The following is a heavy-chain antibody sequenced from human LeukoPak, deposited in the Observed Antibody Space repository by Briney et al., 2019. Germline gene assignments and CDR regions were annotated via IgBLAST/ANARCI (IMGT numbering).Heavy chain of an antibody. V-gene: IGHV1-18*04. Sequence: GASVKVSCKASGYTFTSYGISWVRQAPGQGLEWMGWISAYNGNTNYAQKLQGRVTMTTDTSTSTAYMELRSLRSEDTAVYYCARVPDYGEISHEYFQHWGQGTLVTVSS. J-gene: IGHJ1*01. CDR1: GYTFTSYG. CDR3: ARVPDYGEISHEYFQH. CDR2: ISAYNGNT. D-gene: IGHD4-17*01.